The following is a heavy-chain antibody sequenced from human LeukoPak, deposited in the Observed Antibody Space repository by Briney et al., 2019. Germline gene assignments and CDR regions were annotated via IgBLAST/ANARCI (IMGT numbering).Heavy chain of an antibody. CDR1: GYTFTSYY. Sequence: GASVKVSCKASGYTFTSYYMHWVRQAPGQGLEWMGITNPSGGSTSYAQKFQGRVTMTRDMSTSTVYMELSSLRSEDTAVYYCARDKSMTATYYYYYYMDVWGKGTTVTVSS. D-gene: IGHD2-21*02. V-gene: IGHV1-46*01. CDR2: TNPSGGST. J-gene: IGHJ6*03. CDR3: ARDKSMTATYYYYYYMDV.